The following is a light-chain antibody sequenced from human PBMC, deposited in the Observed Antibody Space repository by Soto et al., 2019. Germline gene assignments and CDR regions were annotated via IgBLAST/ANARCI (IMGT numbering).Light chain of an antibody. CDR3: QQRSNWPRT. J-gene: IGKJ1*01. Sequence: EIVLTQSPATLSLSPGERATLSCRASQSVRSSLAWYQQQPGQAPRLLIYDASNRATCIPARFSGSGSGTDFTLTISSLEPEDFAGYYCQQRSNWPRTFGQGTKVEIK. CDR1: QSVRSS. V-gene: IGKV3-11*01. CDR2: DAS.